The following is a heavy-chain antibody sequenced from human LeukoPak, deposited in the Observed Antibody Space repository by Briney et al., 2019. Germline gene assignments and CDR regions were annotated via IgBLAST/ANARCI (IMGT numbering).Heavy chain of an antibody. V-gene: IGHV4-39*01. CDR3: ARNRGYSYGLNDY. Sequence: PSETLSLTCTVSGGSISSSSYYWGWIRQPPGKGLEWIGSIYYSGSTYYNPSLKSRVTISVDTSKNQFSLKLSSVTAADTAVYYCARNRGYSYGLNDYWGQGTLVTVSS. D-gene: IGHD5-18*01. CDR1: GGSISSSSYY. J-gene: IGHJ4*02. CDR2: IYYSGST.